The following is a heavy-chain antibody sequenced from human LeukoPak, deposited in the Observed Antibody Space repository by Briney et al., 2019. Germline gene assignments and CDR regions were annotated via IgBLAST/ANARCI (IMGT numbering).Heavy chain of an antibody. CDR3: ARGPPVIAAAGTSYGMDV. CDR2: IYYSGST. J-gene: IGHJ6*02. V-gene: IGHV4-59*01. Sequence: SETLSLTCTVSGGSISSYYWSWIRQPPGKGLEWIGYIYYSGSTNYNPSLKSRVTISVDTSKNRFSLKLSSVTAADTAVYYCARGPPVIAAAGTSYGMDVWGQGTTVTVSS. CDR1: GGSISSYY. D-gene: IGHD6-13*01.